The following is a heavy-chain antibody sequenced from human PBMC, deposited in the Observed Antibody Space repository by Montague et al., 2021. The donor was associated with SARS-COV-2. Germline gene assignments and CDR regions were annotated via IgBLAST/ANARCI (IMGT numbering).Heavy chain of an antibody. V-gene: IGHV3-23*03. Sequence: SLRLSCAASGFTFSGSPMSWVRQAPGKGLEWVSDINSGGRSSYYGKSVEGRFTVSRDNSKNTVYLQMNNLRAEDTAVYYCAKVGDLMAGYSLVNLDNWGQGTLVIVSS. CDR1: GFTFSGSP. J-gene: IGHJ4*02. CDR3: AKVGDLMAGYSLVNLDN. D-gene: IGHD3-9*01. CDR2: INSGGRSS.